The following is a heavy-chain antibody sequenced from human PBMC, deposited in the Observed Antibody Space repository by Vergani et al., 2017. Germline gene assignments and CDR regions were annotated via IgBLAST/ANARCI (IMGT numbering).Heavy chain of an antibody. CDR2: ISAYNGNT. Sequence: QVQLVQSGAEVKKPGASVKVSCKASGYTFSTYGISWVRQAPGQGLEWMGWISAYNGNTNYPEKVQGRLTMTTDTSTRTACMELRSLRADDTAVYYCARDVIEHDTYGRSGYWAPGTLVTGSS. CDR3: ARDVIEHDTYGRSGY. D-gene: IGHD6-25*01. CDR1: GYTFSTYG. J-gene: IGHJ1*01. V-gene: IGHV1-18*01.